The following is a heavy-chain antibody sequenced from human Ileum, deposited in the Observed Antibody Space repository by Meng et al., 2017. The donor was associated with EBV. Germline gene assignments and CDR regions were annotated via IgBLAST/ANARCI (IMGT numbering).Heavy chain of an antibody. J-gene: IGHJ4*02. V-gene: IGHV4-34*12. D-gene: IGHD2-8*02. CDR3: ARRPTGIDY. CDR1: GGSLSGAH. Sequence: QVQQPQSGAGMLEASVTLSLKCSVNGGSLSGAHWNRLGHAQGKGLEWLGEIIHGGSPSYNPSLKSRVTISIYMYKNQLSLMLMSVTDADTDVYYCARRPTGIDYWGQGTLVTVSS. CDR2: IIHGGSP.